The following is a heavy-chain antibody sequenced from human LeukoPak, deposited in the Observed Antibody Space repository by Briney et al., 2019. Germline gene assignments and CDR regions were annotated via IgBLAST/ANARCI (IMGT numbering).Heavy chain of an antibody. J-gene: IGHJ4*02. D-gene: IGHD2-2*02. V-gene: IGHV4-59*01. CDR1: GGSISSYY. Sequence: SETLSLTCTVSGGSISSYYWSWIRQPPGKGLEWIGYIYYSGSTNYNPSLKSRVTISVDTSKNQFSLKLSSVTAADTAVYYYARDSRYCSSTSCYTGVDYWGQGTLVTVSS. CDR3: ARDSRYCSSTSCYTGVDY. CDR2: IYYSGST.